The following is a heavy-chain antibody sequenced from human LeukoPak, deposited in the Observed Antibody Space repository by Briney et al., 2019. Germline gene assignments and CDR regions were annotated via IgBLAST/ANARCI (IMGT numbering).Heavy chain of an antibody. CDR1: GFTFSSYA. CDR2: ISYDGSNK. V-gene: IGHV3-30-3*01. J-gene: IGHJ4*02. D-gene: IGHD2-21*02. CDR3: ARDPSLAYCGGDCYYFDY. Sequence: GGSLRLSCAASGFTFSSYAMHWVRQAPGKGLEWVAVISYDGSNKYYADSVKGRFTISRDNSKNTLYLQMNSLRAEDTAVYYCARDPSLAYCGGDCYYFDYWGQGTLVTVSS.